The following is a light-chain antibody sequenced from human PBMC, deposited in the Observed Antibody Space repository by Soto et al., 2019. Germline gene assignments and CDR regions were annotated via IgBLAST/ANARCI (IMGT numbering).Light chain of an antibody. J-gene: IGLJ3*02. CDR2: RND. Sequence: QSVLTQPPSASATPGQRVTISCSGSSSNIGNNYIYWYHQLPGTAPKLLIYRNDQRASGVPDRFSGSKSDTSGSLAISGLRSDDEGIYYCAAWDDSLNGWVFGGGTKLTVL. V-gene: IGLV1-47*01. CDR3: AAWDDSLNGWV. CDR1: SSNIGNNY.